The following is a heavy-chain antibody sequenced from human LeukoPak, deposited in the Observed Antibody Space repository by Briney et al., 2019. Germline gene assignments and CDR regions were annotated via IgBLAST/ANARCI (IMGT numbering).Heavy chain of an antibody. Sequence: SSETLSLTCTVSGGSINSYYWSWIRQPPGKGLEWIGYVYYSGTTNYNPSLKSRITISVDTSKNQFSLKLSSVTAADTAVYYCARYADSYDSGSYHFDYWGQGTLVTVSS. CDR1: GGSINSYY. D-gene: IGHD3-10*01. CDR3: ARYADSYDSGSYHFDY. J-gene: IGHJ4*02. V-gene: IGHV4-59*01. CDR2: VYYSGTT.